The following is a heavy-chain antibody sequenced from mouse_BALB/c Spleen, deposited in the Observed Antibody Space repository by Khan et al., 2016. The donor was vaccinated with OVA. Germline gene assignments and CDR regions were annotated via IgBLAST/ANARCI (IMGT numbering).Heavy chain of an antibody. J-gene: IGHJ3*01. V-gene: IGHV1S81*02. D-gene: IGHD3-1*01. CDR3: IRGGYGGFAY. Sequence: QVQLQQSGAELVKPGASVKLSCKASGYTFTSYQMYWVKQRPGQGLEWIGEINPNNGGTNFHEKFKSKATLTVDKSSSTAFMQRSSLTSEDAAFYYCIRGGYGGFAYWGQGTLVTVSA. CDR2: INPNNGGT. CDR1: GYTFTSYQ.